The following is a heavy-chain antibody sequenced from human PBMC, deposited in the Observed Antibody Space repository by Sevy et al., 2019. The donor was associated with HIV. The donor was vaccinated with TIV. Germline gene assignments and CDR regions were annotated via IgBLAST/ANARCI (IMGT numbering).Heavy chain of an antibody. V-gene: IGHV3-64*01. D-gene: IGHD1-26*01. Sequence: GGSLRLSCAASGFTFSSSAMHWVRQAPGKGLEYVSDISSNGGSTYYANSVRGRFTISRDNSKNTLYLQMSSLRAEDMAVYYCARVYSGSYYGAFDIWGQGTLVTVSS. CDR1: GFTFSSSA. J-gene: IGHJ3*02. CDR2: ISSNGGST. CDR3: ARVYSGSYYGAFDI.